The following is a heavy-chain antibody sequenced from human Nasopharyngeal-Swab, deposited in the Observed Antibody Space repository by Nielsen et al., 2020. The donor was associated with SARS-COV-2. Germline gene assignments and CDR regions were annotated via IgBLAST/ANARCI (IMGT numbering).Heavy chain of an antibody. CDR2: MSPYSGNT. Sequence: ASVQVSCKASVCCFSRFYIMWVRRATGQGLEWMGWMSPYSGNTGYAQKFQGRVTMTRHTSISTAYMELSSLTPKDTAVYYCVRLEVRGVIGPWGQGTVVTVSS. CDR1: VCCFSRFY. V-gene: IGHV1-8*01. J-gene: IGHJ5*02. CDR3: VRLEVRGVIGP. D-gene: IGHD3-10*01.